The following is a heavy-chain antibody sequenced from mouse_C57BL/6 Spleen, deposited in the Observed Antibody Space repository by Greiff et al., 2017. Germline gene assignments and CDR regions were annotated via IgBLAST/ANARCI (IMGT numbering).Heavy chain of an antibody. CDR2: ISSGGSYT. J-gene: IGHJ3*01. CDR3: ARHGSDYDKRFAY. V-gene: IGHV5-6*01. D-gene: IGHD2-4*01. CDR1: GFTFSSYG. Sequence: EVQVVESGGDLVKPGGSLKLSCAASGFTFSSYGMSWVRQTPDKRLEWVATISSGGSYTYYPDSVKGRFTISRDNAKNTLYLQMSSLKSEDTAMYYCARHGSDYDKRFAYWGQGTLVTVSA.